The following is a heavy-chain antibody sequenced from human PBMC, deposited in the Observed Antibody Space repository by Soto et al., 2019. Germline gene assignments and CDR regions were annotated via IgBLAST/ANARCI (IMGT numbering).Heavy chain of an antibody. CDR1: GGTFSSYA. V-gene: IGHV1-69*12. J-gene: IGHJ6*02. CDR2: IIPIFGTA. D-gene: IGHD5-12*01. CDR3: ASPPIVATSVNYYYGMDA. Sequence: QVQLVQSGAEVKKPGSSVKVSCKASGGTFSSYAISWVRQAPGQGLEWMGGIIPIFGTADYAQKFQGRVTTTADESTSTAYMELSSLRSEDTAVYHCASPPIVATSVNYYYGMDAWGQGTTVTVSS.